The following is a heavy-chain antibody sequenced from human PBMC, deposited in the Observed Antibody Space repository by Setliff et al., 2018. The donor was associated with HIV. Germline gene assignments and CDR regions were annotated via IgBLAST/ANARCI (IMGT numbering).Heavy chain of an antibody. V-gene: IGHV7-4-1*02. D-gene: IGHD1-26*01. CDR2: INTNTGTP. Sequence: ASVKVSCKASGYTYNNYAMNWLRQAPGQGLEWMGRINTNTGTPTYAQGFTGRFVFSLDASVSTTYLQISSLEAEDSAVYYCARVGSYWSTFDYWGQGALVTVSS. CDR1: GYTYNNYA. J-gene: IGHJ4*02. CDR3: ARVGSYWSTFDY.